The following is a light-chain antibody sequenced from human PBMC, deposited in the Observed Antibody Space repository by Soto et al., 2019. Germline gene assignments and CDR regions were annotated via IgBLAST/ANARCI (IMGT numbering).Light chain of an antibody. J-gene: IGKJ1*01. CDR3: QQRSNWPPWT. CDR2: DAS. Sequence: EIVLTQSPATLSLSPGESATLSCRASQSVSSYLAWYQQKPGQAPRLLIYDASNRATCIPARFSGSGSGTDFTLTISSLEPADFAVYYCQQRSNWPPWTFGQGTKVEIK. V-gene: IGKV3-11*01. CDR1: QSVSSY.